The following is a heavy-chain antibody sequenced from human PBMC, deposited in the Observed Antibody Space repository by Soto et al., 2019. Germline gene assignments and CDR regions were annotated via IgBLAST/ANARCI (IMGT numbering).Heavy chain of an antibody. Sequence: PSETLSLTCTVSGGSINNYYWSWIRQPPGKGLEWIGYIYYSGSTNYNPSLKSRVTISLDTSKNQFSLKLGSVTAADTAVYFCARGFRSSSSPLDYWGQGTLVTVSS. J-gene: IGHJ4*02. CDR2: IYYSGST. D-gene: IGHD6-6*01. CDR1: GGSINNYY. V-gene: IGHV4-59*01. CDR3: ARGFRSSSSPLDY.